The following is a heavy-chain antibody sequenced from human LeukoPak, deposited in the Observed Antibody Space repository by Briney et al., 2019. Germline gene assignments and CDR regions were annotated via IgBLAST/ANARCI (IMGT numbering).Heavy chain of an antibody. CDR2: IHLEGNEK. Sequence: GGSLRLSCAVSGFTFSKFWMSWVRQAPGRGLEWVANIHLEGNEKYHVESVKGRITISRDNTKNLLFLQMNDLRVEDTAVYYCARGDDFSGDHWGQGTLVTVSS. D-gene: IGHD1-1*01. J-gene: IGHJ4*02. CDR1: GFTFSKFW. CDR3: ARGDDFSGDH. V-gene: IGHV3-7*04.